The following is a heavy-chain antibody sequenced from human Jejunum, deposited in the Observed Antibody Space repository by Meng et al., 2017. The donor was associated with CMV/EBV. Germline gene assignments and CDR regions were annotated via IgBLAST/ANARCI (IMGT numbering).Heavy chain of an antibody. D-gene: IGHD1-26*01. CDR1: GGSISNHY. CDR2: FYSSDTY. Sequence: QVQLEESGPGLVKPSETLSLTCTFSGGSISNHYWGWIRQSAGKGLEWIGRFYSSDTYNYHPSLNSRLTMSLDTSKNQFSLNLSSVTAADTAIYYCARGPGASTREGFDYWGLGTLVTVSS. V-gene: IGHV4-4*07. J-gene: IGHJ4*02. CDR3: ARGPGASTREGFDY.